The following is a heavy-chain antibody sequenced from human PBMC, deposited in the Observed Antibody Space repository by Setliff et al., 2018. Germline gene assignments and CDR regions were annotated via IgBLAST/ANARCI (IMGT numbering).Heavy chain of an antibody. J-gene: IGHJ5*02. CDR3: ARQWFGELLEEPGWFDP. Sequence: SETLSLTCTVSGGSISSSSYYWGWIRQPPGKGLEWIGSIYYSGSTYYNPSLKSRVTISVDTSKNQFSLKLSSVTAPDTAVYYCARQWFGELLEEPGWFDPWGQGTLVTVSS. CDR2: IYYSGST. D-gene: IGHD3-10*01. V-gene: IGHV4-39*01. CDR1: GGSISSSSYY.